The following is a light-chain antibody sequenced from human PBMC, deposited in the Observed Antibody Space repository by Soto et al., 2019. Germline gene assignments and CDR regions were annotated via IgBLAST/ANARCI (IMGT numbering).Light chain of an antibody. CDR3: QSYDSSLNRV. CDR2: GDN. V-gene: IGLV1-40*01. CDR1: SSNIGASYD. J-gene: IGLJ1*01. Sequence: QSVLTQPPSVSGAPGQRITISCTGSSSNIGASYDVHWYRHLPGTAPKLLLYGDNNRPSGVPDRFSGSRSGASASLAITGLQADDEADYFCQSYDSSLNRVFGTGTKLTVL.